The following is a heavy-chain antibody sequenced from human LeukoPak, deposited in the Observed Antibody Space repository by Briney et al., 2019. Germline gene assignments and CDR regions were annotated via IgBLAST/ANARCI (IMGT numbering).Heavy chain of an antibody. D-gene: IGHD2-2*01. V-gene: IGHV1-69*05. CDR1: GGTFSSYA. CDR2: IIPIFGTA. CDR3: ATVRPTVVVPAAPSDLGWYFDL. Sequence: SVKVSCKASGGTFSSYAISWVRQAPGQGLEWMGGIIPIFGTANYAQKFQGRVTITTDESTSTAYMELSSLRSEDTAVYYCATVRPTVVVPAAPSDLGWYFDLWGRGTLVTVSS. J-gene: IGHJ2*01.